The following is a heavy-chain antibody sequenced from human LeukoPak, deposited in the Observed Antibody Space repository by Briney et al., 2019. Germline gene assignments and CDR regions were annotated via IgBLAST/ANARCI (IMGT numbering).Heavy chain of an antibody. Sequence: GRSLRLSCAASGFTFSSYAMHWVRQASGKGLEWVGRIRSKANSYATVYAASVKGRFTISRDDSKNTAYLQMNSLKTEDTAVYYCTTREITAYDRWGQGTLVTVSS. CDR1: GFTFSSYA. J-gene: IGHJ4*02. D-gene: IGHD3-16*01. V-gene: IGHV3-73*01. CDR3: TTREITAYDR. CDR2: IRSKANSYAT.